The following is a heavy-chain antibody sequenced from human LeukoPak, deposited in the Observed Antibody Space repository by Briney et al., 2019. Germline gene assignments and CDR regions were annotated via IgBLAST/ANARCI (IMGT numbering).Heavy chain of an antibody. V-gene: IGHV4-39*07. CDR2: IYYSGST. D-gene: IGHD3-10*01. CDR1: GGSISSSSYY. J-gene: IGHJ5*02. Sequence: PSETLSLTCTVSGGSISSSSYYWGWIRQPPGKGLEWIGSIYYSGSTYYNPSLKSRVTISVDTSKNQFSLKLSSVTAADTAVYYCARGDYYGSGSYYNPYNWFDPWGQGTLVTVSS. CDR3: ARGDYYGSGSYYNPYNWFDP.